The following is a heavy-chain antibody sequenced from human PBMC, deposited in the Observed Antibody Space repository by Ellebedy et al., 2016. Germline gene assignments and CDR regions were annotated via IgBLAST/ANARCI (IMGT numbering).Heavy chain of an antibody. CDR2: IFYDGSKK. CDR1: GFIFSNYG. CDR3: ARDQVSWYFDL. Sequence: GGSLRLXXAASGFIFSNYGMHWLRQAPGKGLEWVAVIFYDGSKKYYADSVKGRFTTSRDDSKKTLSLQMNSLRAEDTAVYYCARDQVSWYFDLWGRGTLVTVSS. J-gene: IGHJ2*01. V-gene: IGHV3-33*01.